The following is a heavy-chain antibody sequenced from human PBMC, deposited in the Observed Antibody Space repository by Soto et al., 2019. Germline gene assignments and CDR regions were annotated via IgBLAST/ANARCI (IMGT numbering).Heavy chain of an antibody. J-gene: IGHJ5*02. CDR1: GGSVSSDDHY. D-gene: IGHD5-18*01. CDR2: IFYSGSA. CDR3: ARSTYSYGFSS. Sequence: SETLSLTCTVSGGSVSSDDHYWNWIRQAPGKGLEWIGYIFYSGSAYYNPSFQRRVTISVDTSNNQFSLKMNSVTAADTAVYYCARSTYSYGFSSWGQGTLVTVSS. V-gene: IGHV4-30-4*01.